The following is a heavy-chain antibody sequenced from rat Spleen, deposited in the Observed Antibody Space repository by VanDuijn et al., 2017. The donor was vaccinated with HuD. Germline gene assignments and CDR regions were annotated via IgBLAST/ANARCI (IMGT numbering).Heavy chain of an antibody. J-gene: IGHJ3*01. CDR3: ATGPRILRLDWFAY. D-gene: IGHD1-6*01. CDR2: ISYEGTTN. CDR1: GFTFSSYG. V-gene: IGHV5-29*01. Sequence: EVQLVESGGGLVQPGGSLKLSCVASGFTFSSYGMAWVRQAPTKGLEWVASISYEGTTNYYGDSVKGRFTISRDNAKSTLYLQMNSLRSEDTATYYCATGPRILRLDWFAYWGQGTLVTVSS.